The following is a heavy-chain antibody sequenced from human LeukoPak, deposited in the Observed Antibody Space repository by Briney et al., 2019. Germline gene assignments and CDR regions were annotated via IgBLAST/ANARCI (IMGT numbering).Heavy chain of an antibody. CDR1: GFTFDDYG. V-gene: IGHV3-20*04. Sequence: GGSLRLSCAASGFTFDDYGMSWVRQAPGKGLEWVSGINWNGGSTGYADSVKGRFTISRGNAKNSLYLQMNSLRAEDTALYYCARGYGSGNDYYYYYMDVWGKGTTVTVSS. J-gene: IGHJ6*03. CDR3: ARGYGSGNDYYYYYMDV. D-gene: IGHD3-10*01. CDR2: INWNGGST.